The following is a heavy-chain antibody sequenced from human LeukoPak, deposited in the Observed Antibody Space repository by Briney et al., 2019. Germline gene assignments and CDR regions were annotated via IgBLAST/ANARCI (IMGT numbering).Heavy chain of an antibody. J-gene: IGHJ4*02. Sequence: GGSLRLSCEASGFTFSVYAMTWVRQAPGKGLEWVSSIGSDDKTHYSESVKGRFAISRDNSKNTLYLQMNSLRAEDTAVYYCARGPPACSTNCYGYLDHWGQGTLVTVSS. CDR2: IGSDDKT. CDR3: ARGPPACSTNCYGYLDH. D-gene: IGHD2-2*01. V-gene: IGHV3-23*01. CDR1: GFTFSVYA.